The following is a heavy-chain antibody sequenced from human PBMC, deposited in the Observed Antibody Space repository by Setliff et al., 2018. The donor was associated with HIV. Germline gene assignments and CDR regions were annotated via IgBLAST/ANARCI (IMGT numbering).Heavy chain of an antibody. CDR3: AKDPNGDYVGAFDS. CDR2: ITGSGGTI. D-gene: IGHD4-17*01. CDR1: GFTFDDYA. J-gene: IGHJ4*02. V-gene: IGHV3-23*01. Sequence: PGGSLRLACAASGFTFDDYAMTWVRQAPGKGLEWVSVITGSGGTIYQTDSVRGRFTVSRDNSKNTLYLQMNNLRVEDTAVYYCAKDPNGDYVGAFDSWGQGTLVTVSS.